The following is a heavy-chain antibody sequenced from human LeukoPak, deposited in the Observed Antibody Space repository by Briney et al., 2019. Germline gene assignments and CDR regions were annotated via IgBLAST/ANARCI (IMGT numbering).Heavy chain of an antibody. CDR3: ARGGTYDI. CDR2: LKQDGSQT. J-gene: IGHJ3*02. V-gene: IGHV3-7*01. Sequence: GGSLRLSCVASGFTFSMYWMTWFRQAPGRGLEWVANLKQDGSQTNYVDSVKGRFTISRDNAKKSLYLQMNSLRGEDTAVYYCARGGTYDIWGQGTRVTVSS. CDR1: GFTFSMYW.